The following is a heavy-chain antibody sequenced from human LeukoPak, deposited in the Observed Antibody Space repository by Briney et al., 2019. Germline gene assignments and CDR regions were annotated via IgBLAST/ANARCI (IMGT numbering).Heavy chain of an antibody. D-gene: IGHD2-21*02. V-gene: IGHV7-4-1*02. CDR2: IGTNTGNP. J-gene: IGHJ4*02. CDR1: GYTFTNYT. CDR3: YCGGDVDY. Sequence: ASVKVSCKASGYTFTNYTLNWVRQAPGQGLEWMGWIGTNTGNPTYAQGFIGRFVFSLDTSVTTAYLQISSLKAEDTAVYYCYCGGDVDYWGQGTLVTVSS.